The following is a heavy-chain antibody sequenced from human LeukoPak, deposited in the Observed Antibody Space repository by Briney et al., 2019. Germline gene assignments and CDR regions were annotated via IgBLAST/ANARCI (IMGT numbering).Heavy chain of an antibody. J-gene: IGHJ4*02. CDR2: VFNDGSNQ. CDR3: AKDAERGFDYSNSLQK. Sequence: GGSLRLSCAASKFTFSHYGMHWVRQAPGKGLEWVAVVFNDGSNQYYADSVKGRFTVSRDNSQNMLYLQMNSLRPENTAVYYCAKDAERGFDYSNSLQKWGQGTLVTVSS. V-gene: IGHV3-33*03. CDR1: KFTFSHYG. D-gene: IGHD4-11*01.